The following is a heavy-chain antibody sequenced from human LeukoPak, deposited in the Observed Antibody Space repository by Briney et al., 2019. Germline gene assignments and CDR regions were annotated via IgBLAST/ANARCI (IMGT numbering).Heavy chain of an antibody. D-gene: IGHD1/OR15-1a*01. CDR3: GRNRGPAY. CDR2: IKENGSEK. J-gene: IGHJ4*02. Sequence: HPGRSLRLSCAASGFTFSSYAMHWVRQAPGKGLEWVANIKENGSEKYYVDSVKGRFTISRDNAKSSLYLQMNSLRAEDTAVYYCGRNRGPAYWGQGILVTVSS. CDR1: GFTFSSYA. V-gene: IGHV3-7*03.